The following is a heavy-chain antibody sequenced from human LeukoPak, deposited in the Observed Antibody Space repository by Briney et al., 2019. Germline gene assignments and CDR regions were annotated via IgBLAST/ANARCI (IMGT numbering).Heavy chain of an antibody. CDR3: ARGYFYDSSVGY. V-gene: IGHV3-66*01. CDR2: IYSGGST. CDR1: GFTFSDYY. Sequence: PGGSLRLSCAASGFTFSDYYMTWVRQAPGKGLEWVSVIYSGGSTYYADSVKGGFTISRDNSKNTVYLQMNSLRAEDTAVYYCARGYFYDSSVGYWGQGTLVIVSS. J-gene: IGHJ4*02. D-gene: IGHD3-22*01.